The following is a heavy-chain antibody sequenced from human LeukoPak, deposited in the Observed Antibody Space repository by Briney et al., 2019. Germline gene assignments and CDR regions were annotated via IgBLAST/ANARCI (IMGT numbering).Heavy chain of an antibody. CDR3: ARHEDSSHVDY. CDR1: GGSFSGYY. D-gene: IGHD6-6*01. Sequence: PSETLSLTCAVYGGSFSGYYWSWIRQPPGKGLEWIGEINHSGSTNYNPSLKSRVTISVDTSKNQFSLKLSSVTAADTAVYYCARHEDSSHVDYWGQGTLVTVSS. V-gene: IGHV4-34*01. J-gene: IGHJ4*02. CDR2: INHSGST.